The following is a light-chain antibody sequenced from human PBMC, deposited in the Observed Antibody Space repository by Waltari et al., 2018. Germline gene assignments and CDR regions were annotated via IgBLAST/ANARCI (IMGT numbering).Light chain of an antibody. V-gene: IGLV2-14*03. CDR2: DVT. CDR3: FSYRRSSTWV. CDR1: SSDVGGYDY. Sequence: QSALTQPASVSGSPGQSITISCTGTSSDVGGYDYVSWYQQHPGKAPKPLISDVTKRPSGVSNRFSGSKSANTASLTISGLQAEDEADYYCFSYRRSSTWVFGEGTKLTVL. J-gene: IGLJ3*02.